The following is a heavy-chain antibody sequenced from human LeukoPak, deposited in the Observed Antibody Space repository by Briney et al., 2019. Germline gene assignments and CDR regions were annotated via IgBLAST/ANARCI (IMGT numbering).Heavy chain of an antibody. D-gene: IGHD6-25*01. V-gene: IGHV4-59*01. Sequence: PSETLSLTCTVSGGSISSYYWSWIRQPPGKGLEWIANIYHTGSTNYNPSLSSRVTISIDTAKNQFSLKLTSVTAADTAVYYCARRGRNSSGWQDYLWGQGTLVSVSS. J-gene: IGHJ4*02. CDR3: ARRGRNSSGWQDYL. CDR1: GGSISSYY. CDR2: IYHTGST.